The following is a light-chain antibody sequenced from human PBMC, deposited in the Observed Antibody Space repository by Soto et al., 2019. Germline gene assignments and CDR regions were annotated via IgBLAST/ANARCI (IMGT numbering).Light chain of an antibody. CDR2: DAS. V-gene: IGKV3-20*01. CDR3: QQDDHSPAIT. CDR1: QSLRSNY. Sequence: EIVLTQSPGTLSLSPGERATLSCRASQSLRSNYLAWYQPKPCQAPRLLIYDASIRATGIPDRFSGSGSRTDFNHDTTGLEPEDFAVYYYQQDDHSPAITVGQGTRLAIK. J-gene: IGKJ5*01.